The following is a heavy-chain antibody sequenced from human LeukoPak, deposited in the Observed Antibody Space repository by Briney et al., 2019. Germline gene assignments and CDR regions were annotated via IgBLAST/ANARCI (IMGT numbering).Heavy chain of an antibody. V-gene: IGHV4-59*11. D-gene: IGHD3-22*01. CDR2: IYDSGSA. CDR3: ARVSDRSGYFYYLDY. J-gene: IGHJ4*02. Sequence: SETLSLTCTVSGGSISGHYWSWMRQPPGKGLEWIGYIYDSGSANSNPSLKSRVPISVDTSKNHFFLSLSSVTAADTAVYYSARVSDRSGYFYYLDYWGQGTLVTVSS. CDR1: GGSISGHY.